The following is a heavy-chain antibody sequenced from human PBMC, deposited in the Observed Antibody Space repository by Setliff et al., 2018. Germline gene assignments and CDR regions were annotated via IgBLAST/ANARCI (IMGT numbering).Heavy chain of an antibody. CDR3: ARHRVGNSGYAIPILDF. CDR1: GYSFTSYW. D-gene: IGHD5-12*01. V-gene: IGHV5-51*01. J-gene: IGHJ4*02. Sequence: PGESLKISCKGSGYSFTSYWIGWVRQMPGKGLEWMGMIYPSDSDTRYSPSFQGHVTISADKSISTAYLQWSSPKASDTAMYYCARHRVGNSGYAIPILDFWGQGALVTVSS. CDR2: IYPSDSDT.